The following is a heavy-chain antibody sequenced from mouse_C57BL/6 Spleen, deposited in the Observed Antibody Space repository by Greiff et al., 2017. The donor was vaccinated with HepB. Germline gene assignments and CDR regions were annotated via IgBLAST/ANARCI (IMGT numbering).Heavy chain of an antibody. CDR3: ASLAPYYGSSYLDY. V-gene: IGHV1-59*01. CDR2: IDPSDSYT. D-gene: IGHD1-1*01. Sequence: QVQLQQPGAELVRPGTSVKLSCKASGYTFTSYWMHWVKQRPGQGLEWIGVIDPSDSYTNYNQKFKGKATLTVDTSSSTAYMQLSSLTSEDSAVYYCASLAPYYGSSYLDYWGQGTTLTVSS. J-gene: IGHJ2*01. CDR1: GYTFTSYW.